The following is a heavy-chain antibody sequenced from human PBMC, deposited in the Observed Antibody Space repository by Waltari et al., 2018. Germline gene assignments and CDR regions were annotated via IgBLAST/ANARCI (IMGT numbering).Heavy chain of an antibody. V-gene: IGHV3-33*01. J-gene: IGHJ6*02. Sequence: QVQLVESGGGVVQPGRSLRLSCAASGFTFSSYGMHWVRQAPGKGLGWVAVIWYDGSNKYYADSVKGRFTISRDNSKNTLYLQMNSLRAEDTAVYYCARDKEGWYYYGMDVWGQGTTVTVSS. CDR3: ARDKEGWYYYGMDV. CDR1: GFTFSSYG. CDR2: IWYDGSNK.